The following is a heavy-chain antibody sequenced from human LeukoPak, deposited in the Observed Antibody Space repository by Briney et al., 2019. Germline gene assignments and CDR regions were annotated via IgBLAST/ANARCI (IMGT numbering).Heavy chain of an antibody. V-gene: IGHV4-30-4*08. CDR2: IYYSGST. D-gene: IGHD3-9*01. J-gene: IGHJ2*01. Sequence: LRLSCAASGFTFSDYYMSWIRQPPGKGLEWIGYIYYSGSTYYNPSLKSRVTISVDTSKNQFSLKLSSVTAADTAVYYCARRGQGDILTDWYFDLWGRGTLVTVSS. CDR1: GFTFSDYY. CDR3: ARRGQGDILTDWYFDL.